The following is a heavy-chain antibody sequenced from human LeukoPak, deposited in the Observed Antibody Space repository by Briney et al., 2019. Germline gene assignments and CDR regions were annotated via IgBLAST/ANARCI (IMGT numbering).Heavy chain of an antibody. CDR1: GFTFSTYW. Sequence: GGSLRLSCAASGFTFSTYWMRWVRQAPGTGLVWVSRIKSDGSNSNYADCVKGRFTISRDNAKNTLYLQMNSLRAEDTAVYHCVRVGGRSSIGGDCWGQGTLVTVSS. V-gene: IGHV3-74*01. CDR2: IKSDGSNS. CDR3: VRVGGRSSIGGDC. J-gene: IGHJ4*02. D-gene: IGHD3-10*01.